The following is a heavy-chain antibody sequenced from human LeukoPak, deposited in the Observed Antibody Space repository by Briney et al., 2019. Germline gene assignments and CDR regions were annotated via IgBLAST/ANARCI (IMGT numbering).Heavy chain of an antibody. V-gene: IGHV3-49*05. CDR1: GFTFSSYA. J-gene: IGHJ4*02. CDR3: TSSSGYSSSPYYFDY. CDR2: IRSKAYGGTT. D-gene: IGHD6-13*01. Sequence: KPGGSLRLSCAASGFTFSSYAMSWFRQAPGKGLEWVGFIRSKAYGGTTEYAASVKGRFTISRDDSKSIAYLQMNSLKTEDTAVYYCTSSSGYSSSPYYFDYWGQGTLVTVSS.